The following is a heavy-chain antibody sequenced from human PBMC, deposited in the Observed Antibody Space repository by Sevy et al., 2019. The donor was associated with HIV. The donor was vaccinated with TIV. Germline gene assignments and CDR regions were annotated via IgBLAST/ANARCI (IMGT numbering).Heavy chain of an antibody. J-gene: IGHJ6*02. CDR3: ARDIAAAGTAYYYYYGMDV. Sequence: GGSLRLSCAASGFTFSSYAMHWVRQAPGKGLEWVAVISYDGSNKYYADSVKGRFTISRDNSKKTLYLQMNSLRAEDTGVYYCARDIAAAGTAYYYYYGMDVWGQGTTVTVSS. CDR2: ISYDGSNK. D-gene: IGHD6-13*01. CDR1: GFTFSSYA. V-gene: IGHV3-30-3*01.